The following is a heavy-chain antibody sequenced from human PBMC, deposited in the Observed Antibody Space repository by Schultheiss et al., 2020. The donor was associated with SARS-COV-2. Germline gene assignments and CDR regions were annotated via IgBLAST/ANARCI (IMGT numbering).Heavy chain of an antibody. J-gene: IGHJ6*03. CDR1: GGSISSGGYY. V-gene: IGHV4-31*03. Sequence: SETLSLTCTVSGGSISSGGYYWSWIRQHPGKGLEWIGYIYYSGSTYYNPSLKSRVTISVDTSKNQFSLKLSSVTAADTAVYYCATLYSGSYYLYYYYYMDVWGKGTTVTVSS. D-gene: IGHD1-26*01. CDR3: ATLYSGSYYLYYYYYMDV. CDR2: IYYSGST.